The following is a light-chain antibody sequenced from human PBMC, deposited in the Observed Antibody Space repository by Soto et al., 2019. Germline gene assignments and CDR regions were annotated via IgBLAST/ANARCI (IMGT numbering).Light chain of an antibody. Sequence: EIVLTQSPGTLSLSPGERATLSCRASQSFSGNYLAWYQQKPGQAPRLLICVSSSRATGIPDRFSGSGSGPDFTLTIRRLEPQYFAVYSCQHDRTFGPGTKVDIK. CDR3: QHDRT. CDR1: QSFSGNY. V-gene: IGKV3-20*01. CDR2: VSS. J-gene: IGKJ3*01.